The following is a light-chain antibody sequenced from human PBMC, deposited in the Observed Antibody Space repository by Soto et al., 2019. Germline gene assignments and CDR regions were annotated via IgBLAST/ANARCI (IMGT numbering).Light chain of an antibody. CDR1: QRISSW. J-gene: IGKJ3*01. Sequence: DIQMTQSPSTLSASVGDRVTITCRASQRISSWLAWYQQKPGQAPKLLIYDASNLESGVPSTFIGSGSGTEFTLTISSLQPDNFATYYCQQYNSYPSFGPGTKVDIK. CDR3: QQYNSYPS. CDR2: DAS. V-gene: IGKV1-5*01.